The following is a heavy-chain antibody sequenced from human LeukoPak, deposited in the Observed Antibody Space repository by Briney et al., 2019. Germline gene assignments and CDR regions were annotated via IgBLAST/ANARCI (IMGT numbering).Heavy chain of an antibody. CDR1: GGSFSGYY. CDR3: ARGGVPGLVGTKVRRPWFDP. Sequence: SSETLSLTCAVYGGSFSGYYWSWIRQPPGKGLEWIGEINHSGSTNYNPSLKSRVTMSLDTSKNQFSLKLNSVTAADTAVYYCARGGVPGLVGTKVRRPWFDPWGQGTLVTVSS. V-gene: IGHV4-34*01. CDR2: INHSGST. J-gene: IGHJ5*02. D-gene: IGHD1-7*01.